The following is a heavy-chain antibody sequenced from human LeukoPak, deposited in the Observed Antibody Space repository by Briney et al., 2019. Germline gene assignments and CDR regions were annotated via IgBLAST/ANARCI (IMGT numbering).Heavy chain of an antibody. Sequence: SETLSLTCTVSGGSISSSSYYWGWIRQPPGKGLEWIGSIYYSGSTYYNPSLKSRVTISVDTSKNQFSLKLSSVTAADTAVYYWARVGYYDILTGYYYFDYWGQGTLVTVSS. CDR1: GGSISSSSYY. D-gene: IGHD3-9*01. J-gene: IGHJ4*02. CDR2: IYYSGST. V-gene: IGHV4-39*07. CDR3: ARVGYYDILTGYYYFDY.